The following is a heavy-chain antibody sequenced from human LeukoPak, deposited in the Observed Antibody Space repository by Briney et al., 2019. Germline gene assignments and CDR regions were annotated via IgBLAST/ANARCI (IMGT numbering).Heavy chain of an antibody. D-gene: IGHD5-24*01. Sequence: GGSLRLSCAASGFTFSSYWMSWVRQAPGKGLEWVANIKQDGSEKYYVDSVKGRFTNSRDNAKNSLYLQMNSLRAEDTAVYYCARSLMAVAGNTPITPVEMATDHDDYWGQGTLVTVSS. CDR3: ARSLMAVAGNTPITPVEMATDHDDY. V-gene: IGHV3-7*01. CDR1: GFTFSSYW. J-gene: IGHJ4*02. CDR2: IKQDGSEK.